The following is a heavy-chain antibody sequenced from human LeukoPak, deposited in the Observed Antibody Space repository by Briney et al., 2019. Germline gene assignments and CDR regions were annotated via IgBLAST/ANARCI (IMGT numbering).Heavy chain of an antibody. D-gene: IGHD2-15*01. CDR2: ISHSGYT. Sequence: PSETLSLTCAVSGGSFSEYWWSWIRQSPGKALEWIGEISHSGYTYYNPSLKSRLTISVDTSKSQFSLKLSSVTAADTAVYYCARGLNVGYCSGGSCYSDYWGQGTLVTVSS. CDR3: ARGLNVGYCSGGSCYSDY. CDR1: GGSFSEYW. J-gene: IGHJ4*02. V-gene: IGHV4-34*01.